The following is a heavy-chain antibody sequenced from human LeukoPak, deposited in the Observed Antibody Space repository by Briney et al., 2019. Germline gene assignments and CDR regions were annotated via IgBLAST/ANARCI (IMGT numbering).Heavy chain of an antibody. J-gene: IGHJ3*02. CDR2: IYPGDSDT. CDR1: GYIFTSYW. D-gene: IGHD6-19*01. Sequence: GEALKISCQGSGYIFTSYWIGWVRQLPGKGLEWMGIIYPGDSDTRYSPSFQGQVTISADKSISTASLQWSSLKASDTAMYYCARPGYSSGWYDAFDIWGQGTMVTVSS. V-gene: IGHV5-51*01. CDR3: ARPGYSSGWYDAFDI.